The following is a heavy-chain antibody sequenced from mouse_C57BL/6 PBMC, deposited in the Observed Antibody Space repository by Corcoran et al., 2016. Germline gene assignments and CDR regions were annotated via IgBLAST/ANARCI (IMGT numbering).Heavy chain of an antibody. CDR3: ARELPEDY. D-gene: IGHD2-1*01. J-gene: IGHJ2*01. CDR1: GYTFTTYG. V-gene: IGHV9-3*01. Sequence: QIQLVQSGPELKKPGETVKISCKASGYTFTTYGMSWVKQAPGKGLKWMGWINTYSGVPTYADDFKGRFAFSLETSASTAYLQINNLKNEDTATYFCARELPEDYWGQGTTLTVSS. CDR2: INTYSGVP.